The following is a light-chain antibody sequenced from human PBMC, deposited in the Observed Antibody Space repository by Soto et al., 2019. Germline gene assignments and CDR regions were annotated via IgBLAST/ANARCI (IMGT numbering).Light chain of an antibody. Sequence: DIQMTQSPSTLSASVGDRVTITCRASQSISSWLAWYQQKPGKAPKVLIYKASSVESGVPSRFSGSGSGTEFTLTISKVQPDDSATYYCQQYKSYPYTFGQGTKLEIK. CDR1: QSISSW. J-gene: IGKJ2*01. V-gene: IGKV1-5*03. CDR3: QQYKSYPYT. CDR2: KAS.